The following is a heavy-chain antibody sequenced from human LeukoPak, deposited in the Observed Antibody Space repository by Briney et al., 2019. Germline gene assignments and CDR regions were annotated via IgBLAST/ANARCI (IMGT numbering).Heavy chain of an antibody. V-gene: IGHV3-74*01. D-gene: IGHD3-22*01. J-gene: IGHJ4*02. CDR3: TRTYYYDSRDYFDY. CDR2: IKTDGSNT. CDR1: GFTFSSYW. Sequence: GGTLRLSCAASGFTFSSYWMHWVRQVPGKGLVWVSRIKTDGSNTVYADNVKGRFTISRDNAKNTLYLQMNSLRVEDTAVYYCTRTYYYDSRDYFDYWGQGALVTVSS.